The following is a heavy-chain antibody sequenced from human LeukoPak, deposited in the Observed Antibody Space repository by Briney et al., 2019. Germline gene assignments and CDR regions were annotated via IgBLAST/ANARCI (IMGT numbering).Heavy chain of an antibody. D-gene: IGHD3-10*01. CDR1: GGSISSGDYY. V-gene: IGHV4-30-4*01. J-gene: IGHJ6*04. Sequence: SETLSLTCTVSGGSISSGDYYWSWIRQPPGKGLEWIGYIYYSGSTYYNPSLKSRVTISVDTSKNQFSLKLSSVTAADTAVYYCARDDGSGSYYPDYYYYGMDVWGKGTTVTLSS. CDR3: ARDDGSGSYYPDYYYYGMDV. CDR2: IYYSGST.